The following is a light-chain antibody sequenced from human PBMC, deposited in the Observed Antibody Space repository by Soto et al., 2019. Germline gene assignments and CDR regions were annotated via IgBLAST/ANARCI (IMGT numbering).Light chain of an antibody. J-gene: IGKJ3*01. V-gene: IGKV1-9*01. CDR2: AAS. CDR3: LHLNSYSPDT. Sequence: DIQLTQSPSFLSASVGDRVTITCRASRGISSYLAWYQQKPGTAPKLLIFAASTLQNGVPSRFSGSGSGTEFTLTISSLQPEDFATYYCLHLNSYSPDTFGPGTKVDIK. CDR1: RGISSY.